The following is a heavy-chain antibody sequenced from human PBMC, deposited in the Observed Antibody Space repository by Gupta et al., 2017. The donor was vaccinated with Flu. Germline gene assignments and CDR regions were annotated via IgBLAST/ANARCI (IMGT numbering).Heavy chain of an antibody. CDR1: GGTFSSYA. CDR3: ARFKLHPGTAFDL. D-gene: IGHD1-1*01. CDR2: IIPIFGTE. J-gene: IGHJ2*01. V-gene: IGHV1-69*06. Sequence: QVQLVQSGAAVKRPGSSVKLCCKASGGTFSSYAIRWGRQAPGQGLEWMVVIIPIFGTENYAQKFQGRVTITADKSTSTAYMELSSLRSEDTAVYYCARFKLHPGTAFDLWGRGTLVTVSS.